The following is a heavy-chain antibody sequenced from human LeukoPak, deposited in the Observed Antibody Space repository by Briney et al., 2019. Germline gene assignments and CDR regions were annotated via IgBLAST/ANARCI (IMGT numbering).Heavy chain of an antibody. CDR2: ISTSSTI. J-gene: IGHJ4*02. D-gene: IGHD3-22*01. V-gene: IGHV3-48*04. CDR1: GFTFSSYS. CDR3: ARRRYYYDSSGYYYFDY. Sequence: GGSLRLSCAASGFTFSSYSMNWVRQAPGKGLEWVSYISTSSTIYYADSVKGRFTISRDNAKNSLYLQMNSLRAEDTAVYYCARRRYYYDSSGYYYFDYWGQGTLVTVSS.